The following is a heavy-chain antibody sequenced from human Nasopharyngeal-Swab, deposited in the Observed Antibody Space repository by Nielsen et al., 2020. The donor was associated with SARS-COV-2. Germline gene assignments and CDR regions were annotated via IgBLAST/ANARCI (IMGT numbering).Heavy chain of an antibody. Sequence: VQVSCKASGYTLTGYYMHWVRQAPGQGLEWMGWINPHSRGTKYAQKFQGRVTMTSDTSINTAYMELRRLRSDDTAVYYCARDDYGDYGYFGHWGQGTLVTVSS. D-gene: IGHD4-17*01. V-gene: IGHV1-2*02. J-gene: IGHJ4*02. CDR2: INPHSRGT. CDR3: ARDDYGDYGYFGH. CDR1: GYTLTGYY.